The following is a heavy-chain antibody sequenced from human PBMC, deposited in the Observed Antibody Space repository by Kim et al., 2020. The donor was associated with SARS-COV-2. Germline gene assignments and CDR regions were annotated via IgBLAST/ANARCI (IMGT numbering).Heavy chain of an antibody. CDR2: ISYDGSNK. CDR3: ANDFIAAAGTSSFYYGMDV. J-gene: IGHJ6*02. V-gene: IGHV3-30*18. CDR1: GFTFSSYG. Sequence: GGSLRLSCAASGFTFSSYGMHWVRQAPGKGLEWVAVISYDGSNKYYADSVKGRFTISRDNSKNTLYLQMNSLRAEDTAVYYCANDFIAAAGTSSFYYGMDVWGQGTTVTVSS. D-gene: IGHD6-13*01.